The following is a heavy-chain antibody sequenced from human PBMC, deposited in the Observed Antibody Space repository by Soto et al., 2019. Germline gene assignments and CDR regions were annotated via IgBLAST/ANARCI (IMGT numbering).Heavy chain of an antibody. J-gene: IGHJ6*02. CDR1: GGSISSSNW. V-gene: IGHV4-4*02. CDR2: IYHSGST. D-gene: IGHD6-19*01. Sequence: PSETLSLTCAVSGGSISSSNWWSWVRQPPGKGLEWMGEIYHSGSTNYNPSLKSRVTISVDKSKNQFSLKLSSVTAADTAVYYCARAHIAVAGTDYYYGTDVWGQGTTVTVSS. CDR3: ARAHIAVAGTDYYYGTDV.